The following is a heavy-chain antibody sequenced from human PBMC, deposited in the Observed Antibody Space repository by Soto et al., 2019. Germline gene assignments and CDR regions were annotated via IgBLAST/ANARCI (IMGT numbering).Heavy chain of an antibody. CDR3: ARVYPGSGWPYHYYGMDV. J-gene: IGHJ6*02. V-gene: IGHV3-7*01. CDR2: IKQDGSEK. Sequence: GVSLGLSCVASGFTFSSYWMSWVLQAPGRGLEWVANIKQDGSEKYYVDSVKDRFTISRDNAKNSLYLQMNSLRAEDSAVYYCARVYPGSGWPYHYYGMDVWGQGTTVTVSS. D-gene: IGHD6-19*01. CDR1: GFTFSSYW.